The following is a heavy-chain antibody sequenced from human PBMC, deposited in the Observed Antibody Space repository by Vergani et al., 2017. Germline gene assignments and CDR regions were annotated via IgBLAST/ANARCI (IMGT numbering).Heavy chain of an antibody. CDR3: ARRAVACTWYFDL. Sequence: EVQLVQSGAEVKKPGESLRISCKGSGYSFTSYWISWVRQMPGKGLEWMGRIDPSDSYTNYSPSFQGHVTISADKSISTAYLQLSILKASDTAMYYCARRAVACTWYFDLWGRGTLVTVSS. V-gene: IGHV5-10-1*03. J-gene: IGHJ2*01. CDR2: IDPSDSYT. D-gene: IGHD6-19*01. CDR1: GYSFTSYW.